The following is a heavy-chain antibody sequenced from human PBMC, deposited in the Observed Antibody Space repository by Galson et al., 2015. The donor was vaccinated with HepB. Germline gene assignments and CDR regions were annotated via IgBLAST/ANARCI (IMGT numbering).Heavy chain of an antibody. Sequence: CAISGDSVSSNSAAWNWIRQSPSRGLEWLGRTYYRSKWYNDYAVSVKSRITINPDTSKNQLSLQLNSVTPEDTAVYYCARDPRMRGLAVAGKVGYYYYGMDVWGQGTTVTVSS. CDR1: GDSVSSNSAA. CDR2: TYYRSKWYN. CDR3: ARDPRMRGLAVAGKVGYYYYGMDV. D-gene: IGHD6-19*01. V-gene: IGHV6-1*01. J-gene: IGHJ6*02.